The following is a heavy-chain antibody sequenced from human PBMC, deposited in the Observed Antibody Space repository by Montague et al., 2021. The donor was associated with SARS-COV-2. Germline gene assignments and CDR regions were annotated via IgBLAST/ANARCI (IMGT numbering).Heavy chain of an antibody. D-gene: IGHD3-10*01. CDR2: IDYGGSP. CDR3: ASYWQGGSGRVS. V-gene: IGHV4-61*01. J-gene: IGHJ5*02. CDR1: GVSVSNRYTH. Sequence: SETLSLTCTVSGVSVSNRYTHWSWIRQSPGKGLEWIGHIDYGGSPNYSPSLHSRVTISLDTSKNQLSLRLNSATAADTAAYYCASYWQGGSGRVSWGQGTLVTVSS.